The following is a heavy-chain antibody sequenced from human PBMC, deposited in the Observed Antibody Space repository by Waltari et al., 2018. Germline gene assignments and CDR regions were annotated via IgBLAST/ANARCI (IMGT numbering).Heavy chain of an antibody. CDR1: GFTFSSSE. D-gene: IGHD4-17*01. CDR3: ARTYGGNDFDY. CDR2: ISSSGSTI. V-gene: IGHV3-48*03. Sequence: EVQLVESGGGLVQPGGSLRLSCAASGFTFSSSEMNQVRQAPGKGLELVSYISSSGSTIYYADSVKGRFTISRDNAKNSLYLQMNSLRAEDTAVYYCARTYGGNDFDYWGQGTLVTVSS. J-gene: IGHJ4*02.